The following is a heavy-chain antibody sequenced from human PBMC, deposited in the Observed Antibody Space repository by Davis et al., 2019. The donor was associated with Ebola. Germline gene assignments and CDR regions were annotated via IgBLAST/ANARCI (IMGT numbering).Heavy chain of an antibody. CDR1: GYTFTGYY. CDR3: ARKRAPRIAAAGTRLNWFDP. V-gene: IGHV1-2*02. J-gene: IGHJ5*02. CDR2: INPNSGGT. Sequence: ASVKVSCKASGYTFTGYYMHWVRQAPGQGLEWMGWINPNSGGTNYAQKFQGRVTITRDTSISTAYMELSRLRSDDTAVYYCARKRAPRIAAAGTRLNWFDPWGQGTLVTVSS. D-gene: IGHD6-13*01.